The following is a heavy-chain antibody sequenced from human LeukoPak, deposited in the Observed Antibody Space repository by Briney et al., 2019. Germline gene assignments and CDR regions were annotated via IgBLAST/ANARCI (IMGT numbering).Heavy chain of an antibody. CDR2: IWIGQIYSRGFT. CDR3: ARHHPGGGDDY. V-gene: IGHV4-39*01. CDR1: GGSVNSDTYR. J-gene: IGHJ4*02. D-gene: IGHD2-8*02. Sequence: SETLSLSCTVSGGSVNSDTYRWGWIRQPPGKGLEWIGQIWIGQIYSRGFTEYNPSLKSRVTVSADTTKNQFSLKLNSMTAADTAIYYCARHHPGGGDDYWGQGILVTVSS.